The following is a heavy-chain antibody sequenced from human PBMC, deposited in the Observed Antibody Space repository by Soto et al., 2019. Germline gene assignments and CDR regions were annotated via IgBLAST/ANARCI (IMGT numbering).Heavy chain of an antibody. J-gene: IGHJ5*02. CDR2: ISSSSTYI. CDR1: GFTFSSYS. Sequence: EVQLVESGGGLVKPGGSLRLSCAASGFTFSSYSMNWVRQAPGKGLDWVSSISSSSTYIYYADSVKGRFTISRDNAKNSLFLQMNSLRAEDTAVYYCVRRDLAGGFDPWGQGTLVTVSS. V-gene: IGHV3-21*01. D-gene: IGHD3-3*01. CDR3: VRRDLAGGFDP.